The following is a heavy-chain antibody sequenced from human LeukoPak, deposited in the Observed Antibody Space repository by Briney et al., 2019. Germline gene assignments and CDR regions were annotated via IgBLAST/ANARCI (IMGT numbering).Heavy chain of an antibody. J-gene: IGHJ4*02. D-gene: IGHD2-15*01. Sequence: SVKVSCXASGGTFSSYAISWVRQAPGQGLEWMGRIIPIFGTANYAQKFQGRVTITTDESTSTAYMELSSLRSEDTAVYYCARDGYCSGGSCYSLDYWGQGTLVTVSS. CDR3: ARDGYCSGGSCYSLDY. CDR2: IIPIFGTA. V-gene: IGHV1-69*05. CDR1: GGTFSSYA.